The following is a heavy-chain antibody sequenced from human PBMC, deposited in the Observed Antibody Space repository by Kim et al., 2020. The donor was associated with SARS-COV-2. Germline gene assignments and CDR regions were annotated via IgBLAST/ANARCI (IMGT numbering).Heavy chain of an antibody. D-gene: IGHD6-13*01. J-gene: IGHJ4*02. Sequence: ASVKVSCKASGYTFTSYGISWVRQAPGQGLEWMGWISAYNGNTNYAQKLQGRVTMTTDTSTSTAYMELRSLRSDDTAVYYCARDRQSIAAAGRDLDYWGQGTLVTVSS. V-gene: IGHV1-18*01. CDR1: GYTFTSYG. CDR3: ARDRQSIAAAGRDLDY. CDR2: ISAYNGNT.